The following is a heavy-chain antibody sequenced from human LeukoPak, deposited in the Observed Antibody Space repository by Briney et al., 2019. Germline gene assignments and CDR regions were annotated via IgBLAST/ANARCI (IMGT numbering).Heavy chain of an antibody. CDR1: GGSFSGYY. J-gene: IGHJ3*02. CDR3: ARYSTNQPLDAFDI. D-gene: IGHD6-13*01. CDR2: INHSGST. V-gene: IGHV4-34*01. Sequence: SETLSLTCAVYGGSFSGYYWSWIRQPPGKGLEWIGEINHSGSTNYNPSLKSRVTISVDTSKNQFSLQLNSVTPEDTAVYYCARYSTNQPLDAFDIWGQGTMVTVSS.